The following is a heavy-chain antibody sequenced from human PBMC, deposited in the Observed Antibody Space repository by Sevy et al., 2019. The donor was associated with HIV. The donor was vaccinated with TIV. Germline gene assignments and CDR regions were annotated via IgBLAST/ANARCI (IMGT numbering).Heavy chain of an antibody. CDR3: VKEGGGEGGDH. V-gene: IGHV3-30*02. CDR1: GFSFSSYG. D-gene: IGHD2-21*01. CDR2: IQYDGSNK. Sequence: GGSLRLSCAASGFSFSSYGMHWVRQAPGKGLEWTSYIQYDGSNKDYADSVKGRFTISRDNSKDTLYLQMNSLRVEDTAVFYCVKEGGGEGGDHWGQGTLVTVSS. J-gene: IGHJ4*02.